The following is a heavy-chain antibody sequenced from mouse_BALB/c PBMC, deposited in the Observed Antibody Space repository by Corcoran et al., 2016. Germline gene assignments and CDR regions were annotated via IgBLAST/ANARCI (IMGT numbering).Heavy chain of an antibody. CDR3: AREPYAMDY. J-gene: IGHJ4*01. CDR1: GYTLTNFG. V-gene: IGHV9-1*02. CDR2: INTYTGEP. Sequence: QIQLVQSGPELKKPRETVKISCKASGYTLTNFGMNWVKQAPGKGLKWMGWINTYTGEPTYADDFKGRFAFSLETSASTAYLQINNLKNEDMATYFCAREPYAMDYWGQGTSVTVSS.